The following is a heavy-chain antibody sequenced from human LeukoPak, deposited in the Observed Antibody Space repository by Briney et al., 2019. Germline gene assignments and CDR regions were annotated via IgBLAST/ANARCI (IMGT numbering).Heavy chain of an antibody. J-gene: IGHJ4*02. CDR1: GFTFDDYG. D-gene: IGHD6-13*01. Sequence: PGGSLRLSCAASGFTFDDYGMSWVRQAPGKGLEWVSGINWNGGSTGYADSVKGRFTISRDNAKNSLYLQMNSLGAEDTASYYCARDFGSSWTGFDYWGQGTLVTVSS. CDR2: INWNGGST. V-gene: IGHV3-20*04. CDR3: ARDFGSSWTGFDY.